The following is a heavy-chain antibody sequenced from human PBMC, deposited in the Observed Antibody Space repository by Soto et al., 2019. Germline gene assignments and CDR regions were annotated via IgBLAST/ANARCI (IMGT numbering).Heavy chain of an antibody. D-gene: IGHD2-15*01. CDR2: AHNGGFT. J-gene: IGHJ4*02. CDR1: GGSISSYY. Sequence: QVQLRESGPGLVKPSETLSLTCTVSGGSISSYYWNWIRQSPGEGLEWIGYAHNGGFTSYNPSLKSRVSTSIDTSKNQFSLKLSSVTAADTAIYYCARMGPSYCSASCYSEGVWIDSWGQGTLVTVSS. V-gene: IGHV4-59*01. CDR3: ARMGPSYCSASCYSEGVWIDS.